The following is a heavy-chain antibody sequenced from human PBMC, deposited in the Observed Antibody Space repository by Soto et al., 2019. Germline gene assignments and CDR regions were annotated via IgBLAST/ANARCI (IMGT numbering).Heavy chain of an antibody. J-gene: IGHJ3*02. D-gene: IGHD2-2*01. CDR1: GFTFGSYE. Sequence: LRLSCAASGFTFGSYEMNWVRQAPGKLLEWVSYISSSGSTIYYADSVKGRFTISRDNAKNSLYLQMNSLRAEDTAVYYCARDYGDIVVVPAAHGKPDFGVAHNDAFDIWGQGTMVTVSS. V-gene: IGHV3-48*03. CDR3: ARDYGDIVVVPAAHGKPDFGVAHNDAFDI. CDR2: ISSSGSTI.